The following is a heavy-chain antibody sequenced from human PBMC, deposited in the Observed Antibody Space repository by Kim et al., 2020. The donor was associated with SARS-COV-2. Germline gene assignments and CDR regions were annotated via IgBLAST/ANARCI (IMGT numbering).Heavy chain of an antibody. Sequence: YGEAVKGRFTISRDDSKNTAYLQMNSLRTEDTAVYYCTRQPGGGDVNSDYWGQGTLVTVSS. D-gene: IGHD3-16*01. J-gene: IGHJ4*02. CDR3: TRQPGGGDVNSDY. V-gene: IGHV3-73*01.